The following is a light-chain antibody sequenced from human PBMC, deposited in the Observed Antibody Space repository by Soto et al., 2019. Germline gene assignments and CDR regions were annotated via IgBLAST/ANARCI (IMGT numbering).Light chain of an antibody. V-gene: IGLV2-14*01. CDR3: SSYGSTSTRYV. CDR2: EVS. CDR1: SSDVGGYNY. J-gene: IGLJ1*01. Sequence: QSALTQPASVSGSPGQSITISCTGTSSDVGGYNYVSWYQQHPGKAPKLMIYEVSNRPSGVSNRFSGSKSGNTASLTISGLQAEDEADYFCSSYGSTSTRYVFGTGTQLTVL.